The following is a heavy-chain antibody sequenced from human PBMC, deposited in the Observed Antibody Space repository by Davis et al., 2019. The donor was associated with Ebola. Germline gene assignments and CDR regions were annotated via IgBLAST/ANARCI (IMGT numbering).Heavy chain of an antibody. CDR2: ISNDATDK. CDR1: EFTFSYFG. J-gene: IGHJ6*02. D-gene: IGHD3-9*01. Sequence: GESLKISCAASEFTFSYFGMHWVRQAPGKGLEWVTFISNDATDKFYADPVKGRFTISRDNSKNMLFLQMDSLRAEDTAIYYCAKDSTGYGVTGMDLWGLGTTVTVSS. CDR3: AKDSTGYGVTGMDL. V-gene: IGHV3-30*18.